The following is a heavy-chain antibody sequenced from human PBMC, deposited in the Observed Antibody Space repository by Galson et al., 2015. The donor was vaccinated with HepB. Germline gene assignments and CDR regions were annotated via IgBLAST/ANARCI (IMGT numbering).Heavy chain of an antibody. CDR3: ARAIGIRGVLPGPHDTYDV. J-gene: IGHJ3*01. Sequence: SLRLSCAASGFTFSSYPMHWVRQAPGKGLEYVSAISPDGGRTWYANSVRDRFTISRDNSKNILSLHMSRLTTEDMGVYFCARAIGIRGVLPGPHDTYDVWGQGTMVTVFS. D-gene: IGHD3-10*01. CDR2: ISPDGGRT. CDR1: GFTFSSYP. V-gene: IGHV3-64*01.